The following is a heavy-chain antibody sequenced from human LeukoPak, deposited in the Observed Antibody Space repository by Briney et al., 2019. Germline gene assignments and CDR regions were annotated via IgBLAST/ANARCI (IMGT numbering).Heavy chain of an antibody. CDR3: ARHRSSWLIDY. D-gene: IGHD6-6*01. V-gene: IGHV3-33*01. CDR2: IWYDGSNK. CDR1: GFTFSSYG. Sequence: PGGSLRLSCAASGFTFSSYGVHWVRQAPGKGLEWVAVIWYDGSNKYYADSVKGRFTISRDNSKNTLYLQMNSLRAEDTAVYYCARHRSSWLIDYWGQGTLVTVSS. J-gene: IGHJ4*02.